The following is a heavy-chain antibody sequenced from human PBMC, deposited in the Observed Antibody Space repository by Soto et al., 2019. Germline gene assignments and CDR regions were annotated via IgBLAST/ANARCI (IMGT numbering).Heavy chain of an antibody. CDR3: ATGGCTNGVCYGHYYYYYGMDV. Sequence: GASVKVSCKVSGYTLTELSMHWVRQAPGKGLEWMGGFDPEDGETIYAQKFQGRVTMTEDTSTDTAYMELSSLRSEDTAVYYCATGGCTNGVCYGHYYYYYGMDVWGQGTTATVSS. D-gene: IGHD2-8*01. V-gene: IGHV1-24*01. CDR1: GYTLTELS. CDR2: FDPEDGET. J-gene: IGHJ6*02.